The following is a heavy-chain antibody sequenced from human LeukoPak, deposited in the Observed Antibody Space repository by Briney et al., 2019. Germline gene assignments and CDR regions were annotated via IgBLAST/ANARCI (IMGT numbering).Heavy chain of an antibody. D-gene: IGHD4-17*01. Sequence: SETLSLTCTVSGGSISDYSWSWIRQPPGKGLEWIGNIYYRGSANHNPSLKSRVTISVDTSKNQVSLNLTSVTDADTAVYYCARHILKSFRRLPNWFDPWGQGALVTVSS. CDR2: IYYRGSA. V-gene: IGHV4-59*08. CDR1: GGSISDYS. J-gene: IGHJ5*02. CDR3: ARHILKSFRRLPNWFDP.